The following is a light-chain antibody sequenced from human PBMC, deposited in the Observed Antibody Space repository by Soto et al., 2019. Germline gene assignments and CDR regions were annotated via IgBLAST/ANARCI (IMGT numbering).Light chain of an antibody. CDR1: QTVRNNY. J-gene: IGKJ4*01. Sequence: EIVITQSPGTLSLSPGERATLSCRASQTVRNNYLAWYQQKPGQAPRLLIYDASSRATGIPDRFSGGGSGTDFTPTISRLEPEDFAVYYCQQFSSYPLTFGGGTKVDIK. CDR2: DAS. CDR3: QQFSSYPLT. V-gene: IGKV3-20*01.